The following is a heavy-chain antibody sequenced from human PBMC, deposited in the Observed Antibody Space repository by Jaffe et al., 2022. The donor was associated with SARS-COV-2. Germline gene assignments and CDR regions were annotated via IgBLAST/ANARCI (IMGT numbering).Heavy chain of an antibody. V-gene: IGHV1-2*04. CDR1: GYTFTGYY. D-gene: IGHD3-10*01. J-gene: IGHJ6*02. Sequence: QVQLVQSGAEVKKPGASVKVSCKASGYTFTGYYMHWVRQAPGQGLEWMGWINPNSGGTNYAQKFQGWVTMTRDTSISTAYMELSRLRSDDTAVYYCARDNSGMVRGVIPGRGMDVWGQGTTVTVSS. CDR2: INPNSGGT. CDR3: ARDNSGMVRGVIPGRGMDV.